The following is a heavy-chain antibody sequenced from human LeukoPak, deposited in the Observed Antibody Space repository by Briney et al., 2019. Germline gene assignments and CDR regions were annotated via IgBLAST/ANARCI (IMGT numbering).Heavy chain of an antibody. V-gene: IGHV3-30*03. Sequence: GGSLRLSCAASGFTFSSYSMNWVRQAPGKGLEWVAVISYDGSNKYYADSVKGRFTISRDNSKNTLYLQMNSLRAEDTAVYYCAREYYDFWSGYYYFDYWGQGTLVTVSS. CDR2: ISYDGSNK. D-gene: IGHD3-3*01. CDR3: AREYYDFWSGYYYFDY. J-gene: IGHJ4*02. CDR1: GFTFSSYS.